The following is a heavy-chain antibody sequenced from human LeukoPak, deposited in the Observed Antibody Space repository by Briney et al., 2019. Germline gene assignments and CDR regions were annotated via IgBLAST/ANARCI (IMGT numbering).Heavy chain of an antibody. V-gene: IGHV3-48*03. J-gene: IGHJ4*02. CDR3: ARNTYYYDSSVYYHYYFDY. CDR1: GFTFSSYE. Sequence: GGSVRLSCAVSGFTFSSYEMNWVRQAPGKGLEWISYISTSGSTIYYADSVKGRFTISRDNAKNSLYLQMNSLRAEDTAVYYCARNTYYYDSSVYYHYYFDYWGQGTLVTVSS. D-gene: IGHD3-22*01. CDR2: ISTSGSTI.